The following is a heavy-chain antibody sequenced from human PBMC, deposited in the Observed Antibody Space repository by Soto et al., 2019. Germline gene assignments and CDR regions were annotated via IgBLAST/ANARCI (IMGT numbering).Heavy chain of an antibody. J-gene: IGHJ6*03. Sequence: EVQLAESGGGLAQPGGSLRLSGAASGLTLSGNPRVWVRQAQGKGLEYVSGISSNGVGTYYANSVQGRFTISRDNSKNTVYLQMGSLRPEDMAVYYCARRARPDFYYMDVWGKGTTVTVSS. D-gene: IGHD6-6*01. CDR3: ARRARPDFYYMDV. CDR2: ISSNGVGT. CDR1: GLTLSGNP. V-gene: IGHV3-64*01.